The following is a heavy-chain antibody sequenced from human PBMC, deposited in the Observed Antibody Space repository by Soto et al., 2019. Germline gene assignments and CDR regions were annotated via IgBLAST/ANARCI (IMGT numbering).Heavy chain of an antibody. J-gene: IGHJ5*02. D-gene: IGHD3-3*01. CDR2: ISGSGGST. Sequence: GGSLRLSCATSGFTFSSYAMSWVRQAPGKGLEWVSVISGSGGSTYYADSVKGRFTISRDNSKNTLFLQMNSLRAEDTAVYYCAKDRLNVLRFLEWFSHWFDPWGQGTLVTVSS. CDR3: AKDRLNVLRFLEWFSHWFDP. V-gene: IGHV3-23*01. CDR1: GFTFSSYA.